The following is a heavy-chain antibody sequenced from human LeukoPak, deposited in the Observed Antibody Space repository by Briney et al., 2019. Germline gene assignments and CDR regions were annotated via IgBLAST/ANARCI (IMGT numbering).Heavy chain of an antibody. J-gene: IGHJ5*02. CDR3: AREPGIAVAGTFSGRFDP. CDR2: ISSSSSYI. CDR1: GFTFSSYS. V-gene: IGHV3-21*01. D-gene: IGHD6-19*01. Sequence: GGSLRLSCAASGFTFSSYSMNWVRQAPGKGLEWVSYISSSSSYIYYADSVKGRFTISRDNAKNSLYLQMNSLRAEDTAVYYCAREPGIAVAGTFSGRFDPWGQGTLVTVSS.